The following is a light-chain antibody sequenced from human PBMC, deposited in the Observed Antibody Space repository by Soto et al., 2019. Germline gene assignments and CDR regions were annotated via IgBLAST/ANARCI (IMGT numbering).Light chain of an antibody. V-gene: IGLV1-40*01. CDR2: GNS. Sequence: QSVLTQPHSVSGAPGERVTISCTGSSSNIGAGYDVHWYQQLPGTAPKLLIYGNSNRPSGVPDRFSGSKSGTSASLAITGLQAEDEADYYCQSYDSNLSGYVFGTGTKVTVL. CDR1: SSNIGAGYD. CDR3: QSYDSNLSGYV. J-gene: IGLJ1*01.